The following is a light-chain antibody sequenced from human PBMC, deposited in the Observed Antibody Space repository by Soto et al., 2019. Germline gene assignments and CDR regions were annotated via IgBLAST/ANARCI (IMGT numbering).Light chain of an antibody. Sequence: QSSLAQPASVSGSPGQSITISCPGTSSDVGGYNYVSWYQQHPGKAPKLMIYDASNRPSGVSNRFSGSKSGNTASLTISGLQAEDEADYYCSSYTSSSTYVFGTGTKVTVL. J-gene: IGLJ1*01. CDR3: SSYTSSSTYV. CDR1: SSDVGGYNY. V-gene: IGLV2-14*01. CDR2: DAS.